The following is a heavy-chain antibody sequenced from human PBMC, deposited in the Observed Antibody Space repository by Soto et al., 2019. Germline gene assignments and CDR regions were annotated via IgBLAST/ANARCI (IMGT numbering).Heavy chain of an antibody. J-gene: IGHJ5*02. CDR3: ARDFFASRDYTTNWFDP. D-gene: IGHD3-22*01. V-gene: IGHV4-39*01. CDR1: GDSISNSRFY. CDR2: IYHTGNA. Sequence: SETLSLTCSVSGDSISNSRFYWAWIRQPPGGGLEWIGSIYHTGNAYYNPSLKSRVTISVDTSKNQFSLKLTSVTAADAALYYCARDFFASRDYTTNWFDPWGQGTLVTVSS.